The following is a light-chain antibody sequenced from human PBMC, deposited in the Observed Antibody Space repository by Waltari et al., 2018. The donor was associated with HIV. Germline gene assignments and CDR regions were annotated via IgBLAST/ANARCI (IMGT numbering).Light chain of an antibody. CDR3: ATWDDSLNGVF. Sequence: QSVLTQPPSASGTPGQRVTISCSGSSYNIGNNNVNWYQQFPGAAPKLLIYSNNQRPSGVPDRFSGSKSGTSASLAISGLQSEDEANYYCATWDDSLNGVFFGGGTKLTVL. V-gene: IGLV1-44*01. CDR2: SNN. CDR1: SYNIGNNN. J-gene: IGLJ2*01.